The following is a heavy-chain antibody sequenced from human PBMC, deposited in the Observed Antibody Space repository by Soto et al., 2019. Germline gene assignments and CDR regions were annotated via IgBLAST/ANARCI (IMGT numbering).Heavy chain of an antibody. CDR2: INVGYGNT. CDR1: GYTFTTYA. Sequence: QVQLVQSGAEVKKPGASVKISCQASGYTFTTYAMHWVRQAPGQRLEWMAWINVGYGNTKYSQKLQGRVALSRDTSANTVYMELSSLRSEDTAIYYCAREGCTNGVCYDSAFDIWGQGTMVTVSS. CDR3: AREGCTNGVCYDSAFDI. D-gene: IGHD2-8*01. V-gene: IGHV1-3*01. J-gene: IGHJ3*02.